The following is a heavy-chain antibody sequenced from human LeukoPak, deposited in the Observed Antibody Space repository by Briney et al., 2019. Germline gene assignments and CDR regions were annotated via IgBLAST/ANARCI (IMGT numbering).Heavy chain of an antibody. V-gene: IGHV1-8*03. CDR2: MNPNSGNT. J-gene: IGHJ5*02. D-gene: IGHD3-3*01. Sequence: ASVKVSCKASGYTFTSYDINWVRQATGQGLEWMGWMNPNSGNTGYAQKFLGRVTITRNTSISTAYMELSSLRSEDTAVYYCARGQQITIFGVVILVGWFDPWGQGTLVTVSS. CDR3: ARGQQITIFGVVILVGWFDP. CDR1: GYTFTSYD.